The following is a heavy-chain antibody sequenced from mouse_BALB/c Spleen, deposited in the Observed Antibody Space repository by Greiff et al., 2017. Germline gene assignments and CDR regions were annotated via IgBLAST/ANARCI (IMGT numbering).Heavy chain of an antibody. CDR2: INSNGGST. D-gene: IGHD1-1*01. CDR3: ARDERDYYGSTWFAY. CDR1: GFTFSSYG. V-gene: IGHV5-6-3*01. Sequence: EVQLVESGGGLVQPGGSLKLSCAASGFTFSSYGMSWVRQTPDKRLELVATINSNGGSTYYPDSVKGRFTISRDNAKNTLYLQMSSLKSEDTAMYYCARDERDYYGSTWFAYWGQGTLVTVSA. J-gene: IGHJ3*01.